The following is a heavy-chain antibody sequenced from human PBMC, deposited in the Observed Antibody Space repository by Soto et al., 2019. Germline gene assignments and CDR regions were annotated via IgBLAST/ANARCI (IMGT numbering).Heavy chain of an antibody. J-gene: IGHJ5*02. Sequence: PSETLSLTCTVSGASISGFYWSWIRKSAGKGREWIGRIYATGTTDYNPSLKSRVMMSVDTSKKQFSLKLRSVTAADTAVYYCVRDGTKTLRDWFDPWGQGISVTVSS. CDR2: IYATGTT. CDR3: VRDGTKTLRDWFDP. V-gene: IGHV4-4*07. CDR1: GASISGFY. D-gene: IGHD1-1*01.